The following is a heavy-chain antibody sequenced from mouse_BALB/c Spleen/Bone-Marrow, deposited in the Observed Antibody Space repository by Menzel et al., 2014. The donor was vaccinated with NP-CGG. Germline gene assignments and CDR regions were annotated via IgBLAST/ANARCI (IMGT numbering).Heavy chain of an antibody. CDR1: GFDFSRYW. J-gene: IGHJ2*01. V-gene: IGHV4-2*02. Sequence: VQLQQSGGGLVQPVGSLNLACVASGFDFSRYWMSWARQAPGKGQEWIGEINPGSSTINYSPSLKDKFIISRDNAKNPLYLQMSKVRSEDTALYYCARIGNYGYHDNWGQGTPLTVSS. CDR2: INPGSSTI. D-gene: IGHD1-2*01. CDR3: ARIGNYGYHDN.